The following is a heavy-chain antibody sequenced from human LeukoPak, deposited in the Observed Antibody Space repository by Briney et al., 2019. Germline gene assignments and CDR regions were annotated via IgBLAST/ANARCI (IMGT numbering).Heavy chain of an antibody. CDR1: GYSISSGYY. J-gene: IGHJ5*02. CDR3: ARDTPRRGYYDSSGYYFGGSGWFDP. CDR2: IYHSGST. Sequence: SETLSLTCTVSGYSISSGYYWGWIRQPPGKGLEWIGSIYHSGSTYYNPSLKSRVTISVDTSKNQFSLKLSSVTAADTAVYYCARDTPRRGYYDSSGYYFGGSGWFDPWGQGTLVTVSS. D-gene: IGHD3-22*01. V-gene: IGHV4-38-2*02.